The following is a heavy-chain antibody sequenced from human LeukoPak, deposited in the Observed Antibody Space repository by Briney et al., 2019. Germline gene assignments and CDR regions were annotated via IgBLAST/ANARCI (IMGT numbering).Heavy chain of an antibody. CDR2: IFYSGST. CDR3: ARDPGNL. J-gene: IGHJ5*02. V-gene: IGHV4-39*07. CDR1: GGSISTSNYY. Sequence: SETLSLTCTVSGGSISTSNYYWGWIRQPPGKGLEWIGNIFYSGSTYYSPSLKSRVTISLDTSRNQFSLKLSSVTAADTAVYYCARDPGNLWGQGTLVTVSS.